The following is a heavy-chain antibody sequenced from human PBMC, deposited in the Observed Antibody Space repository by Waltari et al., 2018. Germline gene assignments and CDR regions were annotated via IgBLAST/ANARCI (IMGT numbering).Heavy chain of an antibody. CDR2: IKSKTDGGTT. D-gene: IGHD2-21*01. V-gene: IGHV3-15*01. Sequence: EVQLVESGGGLVKPGGSLRLSCAASGFTFSNAWMSWVRQAPGKGLEWVDRIKSKTDGGTTDYAAPVKGRFTISRDDSKNTLYLQMNSLKTEDTAVYYCTTDRICGGDCYPFGYWGQGTLVTVSS. CDR3: TTDRICGGDCYPFGY. J-gene: IGHJ4*02. CDR1: GFTFSNAW.